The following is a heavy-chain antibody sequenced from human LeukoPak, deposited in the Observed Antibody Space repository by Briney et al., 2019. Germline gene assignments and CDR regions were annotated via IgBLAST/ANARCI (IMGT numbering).Heavy chain of an antibody. CDR3: ARVRSRGWGGYDPLSRGMDV. D-gene: IGHD5-12*01. J-gene: IGHJ6*04. CDR1: GFTFSSYE. Sequence: PGGSLRLSCAGSGFTFSSYEMNWVRQAPGKGLEWVSYISSSGSTIYYADSVKGRFTISRDNAKNSLYLQMNSLRAEDTAVYYCARVRSRGWGGYDPLSRGMDVWGKGTTVTVSS. CDR2: ISSSGSTI. V-gene: IGHV3-48*03.